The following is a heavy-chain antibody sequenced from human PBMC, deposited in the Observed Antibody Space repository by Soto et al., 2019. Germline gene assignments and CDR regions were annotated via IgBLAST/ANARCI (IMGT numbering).Heavy chain of an antibody. CDR3: ARDREDFWGGQDYYYGMDV. J-gene: IGHJ6*02. Sequence: HPGGSLRLSCAASGFTFSSYAMHWVRQAPGKGLEWVAVISYDGSNKYYADSVEGRFTISRDNSKNTLYLQMNSLRAEDTAVYYCARDREDFWGGQDYYYGMDVWGQGTTVTVSS. CDR2: ISYDGSNK. V-gene: IGHV3-30-3*01. D-gene: IGHD3-3*01. CDR1: GFTFSSYA.